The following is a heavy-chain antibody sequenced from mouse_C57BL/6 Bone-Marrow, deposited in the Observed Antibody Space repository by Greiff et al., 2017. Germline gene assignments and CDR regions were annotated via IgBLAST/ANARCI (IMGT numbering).Heavy chain of an antibody. Sequence: EVQLVESGGGLVQPGGSLKLSCAASGFTFSDYYMYWVRQTPEKRLEWVAYISNGGGSTYYPDTVKGRFTISRDNAKNTLYLQMSRLKSEDTAMYYCARHPPSYYGSSYPFAYWGQGTLVTVSA. CDR2: ISNGGGST. CDR1: GFTFSDYY. V-gene: IGHV5-12*01. J-gene: IGHJ3*01. CDR3: ARHPPSYYGSSYPFAY. D-gene: IGHD1-1*01.